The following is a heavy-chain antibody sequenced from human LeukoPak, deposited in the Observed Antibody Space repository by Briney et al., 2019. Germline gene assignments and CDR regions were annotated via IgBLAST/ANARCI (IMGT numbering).Heavy chain of an antibody. CDR1: GFTFSSYA. D-gene: IGHD3-22*01. CDR2: ISYDGSNK. Sequence: GGSLRLSCAASGFTFSSYAMHWVRQAPGKGLEWVAVISYDGSNKYYADSVKGRFTISRDNSKNTLYLQMNSLRAEDTAVYYCAREWYYDSSGDDAFDIWGQGTMVTVSS. V-gene: IGHV3-30-3*01. J-gene: IGHJ3*02. CDR3: AREWYYDSSGDDAFDI.